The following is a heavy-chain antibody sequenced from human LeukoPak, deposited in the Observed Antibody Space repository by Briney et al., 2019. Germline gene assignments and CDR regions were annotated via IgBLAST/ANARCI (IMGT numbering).Heavy chain of an antibody. V-gene: IGHV1-46*01. Sequence: ASVKVSCKASGYTFTSYYMHWVRQAPGQGLEWMGIINPSGGSTSYAQKFQGRVTMTRDTSTSTVYMELSSLRSEDTAVYYCARDRGSMSGSYLTFGFRGVFDPWGQGTLVTVSS. D-gene: IGHD1-26*01. J-gene: IGHJ5*02. CDR3: ARDRGSMSGSYLTFGFRGVFDP. CDR2: INPSGGST. CDR1: GYTFTSYY.